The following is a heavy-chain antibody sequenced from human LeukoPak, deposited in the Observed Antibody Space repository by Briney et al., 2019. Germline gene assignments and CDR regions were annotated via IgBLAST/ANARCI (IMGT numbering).Heavy chain of an antibody. D-gene: IGHD3-22*01. CDR3: AKVLIGSTTWGYYDSSGYPYYFDY. V-gene: IGHV3-23*01. CDR2: ISGSGGST. J-gene: IGHJ4*02. Sequence: GGSLRLSCAASGFTFSSYAMSWVRQAPGKGLEWVSAISGSGGSTYYADSVKGRFTTSRDNSKNTLYLQMNSLRAEDTAVYYCAKVLIGSTTWGYYDSSGYPYYFDYWGQGTLVTVSS. CDR1: GFTFSSYA.